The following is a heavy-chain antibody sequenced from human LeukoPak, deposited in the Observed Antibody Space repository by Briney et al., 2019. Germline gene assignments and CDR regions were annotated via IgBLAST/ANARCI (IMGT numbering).Heavy chain of an antibody. V-gene: IGHV1-69*13. CDR3: ARGSKSSYGYSTAFDI. D-gene: IGHD5-18*01. Sequence: SVNVSCKASGGTFISYAISWVRQAPGQGLEWMGGIIPIFGTANYAQKFQGRVTITADESTITAYMELSSLRSEDTAVYYCARGSKSSYGYSTAFDIWGQGTMVTVSS. J-gene: IGHJ3*02. CDR1: GGTFISYA. CDR2: IIPIFGTA.